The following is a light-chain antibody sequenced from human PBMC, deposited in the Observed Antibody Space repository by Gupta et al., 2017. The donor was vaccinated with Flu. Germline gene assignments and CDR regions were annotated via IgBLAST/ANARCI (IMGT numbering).Light chain of an antibody. CDR2: TAS. CDR3: RQDNTYPRT. Sequence: DIQVTQSPPSLSASVGDRVTITCRTNQDIKNDLGWYQQRPGKAPKRLIHTASTLQSGVPSRFSGSGSGTQFTLTIGSLQPEDFATYYCRQDNTYPRTFGQGTKVEIK. CDR1: QDIKND. V-gene: IGKV1-17*01. J-gene: IGKJ1*01.